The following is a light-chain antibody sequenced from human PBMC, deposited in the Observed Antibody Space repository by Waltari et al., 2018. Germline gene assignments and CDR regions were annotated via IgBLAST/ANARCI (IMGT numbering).Light chain of an antibody. CDR1: QKISSY. V-gene: IGKV1-39*01. CDR3: QQTYTTPRT. CDR2: DAS. J-gene: IGKJ1*01. Sequence: DIQMTQSPSSLSASVEDRVTITCRASQKISSYLNWYQQKPGTAPRLLIYDASRLQSGVPSRFSGSGSGTDFTLTISSLQPKDFGTYYCQQTYTTPRTFGQGTKVETK.